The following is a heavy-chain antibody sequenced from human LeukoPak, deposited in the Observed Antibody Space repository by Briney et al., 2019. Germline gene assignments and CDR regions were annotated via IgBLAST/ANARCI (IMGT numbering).Heavy chain of an antibody. CDR1: GFPFSSYG. Sequence: PGRSLRLSCAASGFPFSSYGMHWVRQAPGKGLEWVAVIWYDGSNKYYADSVKGRFTISRDNSKNTLYLQMNSLKAEDTAVYYFARDGRSRPDYDFWSGYSRPYYYYGMDVWGQGTTVPVS. J-gene: IGHJ6*02. V-gene: IGHV3-33*01. D-gene: IGHD3-3*01. CDR3: ARDGRSRPDYDFWSGYSRPYYYYGMDV. CDR2: IWYDGSNK.